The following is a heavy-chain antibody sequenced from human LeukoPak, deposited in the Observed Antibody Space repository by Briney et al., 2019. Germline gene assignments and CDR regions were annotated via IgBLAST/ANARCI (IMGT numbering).Heavy chain of an antibody. Sequence: ASVKVSCKASGYTFTGYHMHWVRQAPGQGLEWMGWINPNSGGTNYEQEFQGRVTMTRDTSISTGYMELSRLRSDDTAVYYCAREKYSSNWEIDYWGQGTLVTVSS. J-gene: IGHJ4*02. CDR1: GYTFTGYH. V-gene: IGHV1-2*02. CDR3: AREKYSSNWEIDY. CDR2: INPNSGGT. D-gene: IGHD6-13*01.